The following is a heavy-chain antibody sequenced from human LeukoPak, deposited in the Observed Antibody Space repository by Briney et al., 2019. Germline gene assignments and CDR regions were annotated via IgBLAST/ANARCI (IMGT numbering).Heavy chain of an antibody. J-gene: IGHJ3*02. CDR2: ISYDGSNK. D-gene: IGHD1-26*01. Sequence: GGSLRLSCAASGFTFSSYAMHWVRQAPGEGLEWVAVISYDGSNKYYADSVKGRFTISRDNSKNTPYLQMNSLRAEDTAVYYCARVGGSYPPGAFDIWGQGTMVTVSS. V-gene: IGHV3-30-3*01. CDR3: ARVGGSYPPGAFDI. CDR1: GFTFSSYA.